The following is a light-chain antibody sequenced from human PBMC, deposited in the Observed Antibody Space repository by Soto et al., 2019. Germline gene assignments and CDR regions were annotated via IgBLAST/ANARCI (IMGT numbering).Light chain of an antibody. Sequence: QSALTQPASVSGSPGQSITISCTGTSRDVGGYNYVSWYQQHPGKAPKLMSSEVSNRPSGVSNSFSGSKSGNTASLTISGLQAEDEADYYCSSYTRSSTWVFCRGTQVTVL. V-gene: IGLV2-14*01. CDR3: SSYTRSSTWV. CDR1: SRDVGGYNY. CDR2: EVS. J-gene: IGLJ3*02.